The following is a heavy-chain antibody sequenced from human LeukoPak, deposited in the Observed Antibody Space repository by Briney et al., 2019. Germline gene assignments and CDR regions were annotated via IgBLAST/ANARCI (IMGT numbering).Heavy chain of an antibody. V-gene: IGHV1-46*01. D-gene: IGHD3-10*01. CDR1: GYTFTSYY. CDR3: ARTYYYGSGEVDY. CDR2: INPSGGST. J-gene: IGHJ4*02. Sequence: ASVKVSCKASGYTFTSYYMHWVRQAPGQGLEWMGIINPSGGSTSYAQKFQGRVTMTRDMSTSTAYMELSRLRSDDTAVYYCARTYYYGSGEVDYWGQGTLVTVSS.